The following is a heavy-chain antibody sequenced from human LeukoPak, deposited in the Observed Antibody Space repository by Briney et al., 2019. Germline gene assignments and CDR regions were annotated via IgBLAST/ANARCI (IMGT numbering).Heavy chain of an antibody. CDR1: VYTFTGYY. CDR3: ARGTRRIVVVVAATNWFDP. D-gene: IGHD2-15*01. CDR2: INPNSGGT. Sequence: ASVTVSCKASVYTFTGYYMHWVRQAPGQGLEWMGWINPNSGGTNYAQKFQGRVTMTRDTSISTAYMELSRLRSDDTAVYYCARGTRRIVVVVAATNWFDPWGQGTLVTVSS. V-gene: IGHV1-2*02. J-gene: IGHJ5*02.